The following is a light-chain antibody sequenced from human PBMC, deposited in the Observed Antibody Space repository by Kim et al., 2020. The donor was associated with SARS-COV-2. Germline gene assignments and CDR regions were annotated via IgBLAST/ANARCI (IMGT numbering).Light chain of an antibody. V-gene: IGKV3-15*01. CDR1: QTINNR. J-gene: IGKJ1*01. CDR3: QQSNNWPPLT. Sequence: PGERATLAGRSSQTINNRLVWYQQKPGQAPRLLIYDATTRATGIPARFIGSGSETDFTLTINGLQSEDFAVYYCQQSNNWPPLTFGQGTKVDIK. CDR2: DAT.